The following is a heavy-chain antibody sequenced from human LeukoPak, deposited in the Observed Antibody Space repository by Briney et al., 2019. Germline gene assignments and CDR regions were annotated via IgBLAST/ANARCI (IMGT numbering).Heavy chain of an antibody. V-gene: IGHV1-18*01. CDR1: GYTFTSYG. CDR2: ISAYNGNT. CDR3: ARRWYSSSSGRIYYYYMDV. J-gene: IGHJ6*03. Sequence: ASVKVSCKASGYTFTSYGISWVRQAPGQGLEWMGWISAYNGNTNYAQKLQGRVTMTTDTSTSTAYMELRSLRSDDTAVYYCARRWYSSSSGRIYYYYMDVWGKGTTVTVSS. D-gene: IGHD6-6*01.